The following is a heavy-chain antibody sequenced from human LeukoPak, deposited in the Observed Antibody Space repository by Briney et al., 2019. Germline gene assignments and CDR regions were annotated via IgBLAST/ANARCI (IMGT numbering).Heavy chain of an antibody. Sequence: GGSLRLSCAASGFTFSDSAIHWVRQASGKGLEWVGRIRSKGNSYATAYAASVKGRFTISRDDSKNTAYLQMNSLKSEDTAVYYCTRRDDIVLVVSKDYWGQGTLVTVSS. J-gene: IGHJ4*02. CDR2: IRSKGNSYAT. D-gene: IGHD2-8*01. CDR3: TRRDDIVLVVSKDY. CDR1: GFTFSDSA. V-gene: IGHV3-73*01.